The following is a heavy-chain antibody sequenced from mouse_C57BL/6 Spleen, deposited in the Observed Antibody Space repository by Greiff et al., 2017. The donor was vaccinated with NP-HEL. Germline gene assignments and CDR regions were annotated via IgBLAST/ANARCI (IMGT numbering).Heavy chain of an antibody. J-gene: IGHJ2*01. CDR1: GFTFTDYY. V-gene: IGHV7-3*01. CDR2: IRNKANGYTT. D-gene: IGHD1-1*01. Sequence: DVKLVESGGGLVQPGGSLSLSCAASGFTFTDYYMSWVRQPPGKALEWLGFIRNKANGYTTEYSASVKGRFTISRDNSQSILYLQMNALRAEDSATYYCARYRGGSSHCDYWGQGTTLTVSS. CDR3: ARYRGGSSHCDY.